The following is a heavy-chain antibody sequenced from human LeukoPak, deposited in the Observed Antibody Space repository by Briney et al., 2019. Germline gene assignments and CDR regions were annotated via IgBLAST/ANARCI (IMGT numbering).Heavy chain of an antibody. Sequence: PGGSLRLSCAASGLIFNTDNMQWLRHVPGKGLEGVSYIHASSGTTHYADSVKGRFTISRDNARNSLYLQMDSLRTEDTAVYYCARARNVVNVHWGFFDYWGQGALVTVSS. CDR1: GLIFNTDN. J-gene: IGHJ4*02. CDR2: IHASSGTT. V-gene: IGHV3-48*04. CDR3: ARARNVVNVHWGFFDY. D-gene: IGHD4-23*01.